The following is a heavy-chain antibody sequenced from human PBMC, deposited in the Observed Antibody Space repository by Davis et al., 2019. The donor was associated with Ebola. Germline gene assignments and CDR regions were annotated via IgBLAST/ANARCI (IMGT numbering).Heavy chain of an antibody. CDR2: IYYSGST. CDR1: GGSFSGYY. CDR3: ARDFWSGYYKDYYYGMDV. V-gene: IGHV4-59*01. Sequence: SETLSLTCAVYGGSFSGYYWSWIRQPPGKGLEWIGYIYYSGSTNYNPSLKSRVTISVDTSKNQFSLKLSSVTAADTAVYYCARDFWSGYYKDYYYGMDVWGQGTTVTVSS. D-gene: IGHD3-3*01. J-gene: IGHJ6*02.